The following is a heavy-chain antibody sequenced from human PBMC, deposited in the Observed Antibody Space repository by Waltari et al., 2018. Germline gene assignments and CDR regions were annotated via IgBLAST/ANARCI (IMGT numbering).Heavy chain of an antibody. CDR1: GGSISSVGDY. Sequence: QVQLQESGPGLVKPSQTLSLTCTVSGGSISSVGDYWSWIRQHPGKGLEWIGYIYYSGSTDYNPSLKSRVTISVDTSKNQFSLKLSSVTAADTAVYYCARGPERGYCTNGVCYKGWFDPWGQGTLVTVSS. CDR3: ARGPERGYCTNGVCYKGWFDP. V-gene: IGHV4-31*03. J-gene: IGHJ5*02. D-gene: IGHD2-8*01. CDR2: IYYSGST.